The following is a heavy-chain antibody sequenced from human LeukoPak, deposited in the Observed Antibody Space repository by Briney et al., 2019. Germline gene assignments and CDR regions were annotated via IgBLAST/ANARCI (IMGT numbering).Heavy chain of an antibody. J-gene: IGHJ4*02. CDR3: ARVGIRFLEQYYFDY. CDR2: ISTSSSYI. V-gene: IGHV3-21*01. D-gene: IGHD3-3*01. Sequence: GGSLRLSCAASGFTFSSYSMNWVRQAPGKGLEWLSYISTSSSYIYYADSVKGRFTVSRDNAMNSLFLQMNSLIAEDTAVYYCARVGIRFLEQYYFDYWGQGTLVTVSS. CDR1: GFTFSSYS.